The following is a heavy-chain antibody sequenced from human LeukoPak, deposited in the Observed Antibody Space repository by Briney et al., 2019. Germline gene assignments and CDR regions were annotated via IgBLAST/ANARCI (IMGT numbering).Heavy chain of an antibody. V-gene: IGHV1-18*01. CDR3: ARWGLVAPGTYYYYYMDV. D-gene: IGHD2-2*01. CDR2: INAYNGDT. CDR1: GYTFTNYG. J-gene: IGHJ6*03. Sequence: ASVKVSCKASGYTFTNYGVSWVRQAPGQGLEWMGWINAYNGDTHYAQNLQGRLTMTTDTSTSMAFMELRSLRPDDTAVHFCARWGLVAPGTYYYYYMDVWGRGTTVTVSS.